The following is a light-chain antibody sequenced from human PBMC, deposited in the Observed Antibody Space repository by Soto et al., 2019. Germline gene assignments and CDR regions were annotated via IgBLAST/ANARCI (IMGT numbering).Light chain of an antibody. CDR3: QQYESSPRT. CDR1: QRISSSH. Sequence: EILLTQSPVTLSFSPGERSXLXXXXSQRISSSHLAWYQQKPGQAPRLLIYAASSRAIGIPDRFSGSGSGTDFTLTISRLEPEDSAVYYCQQYESSPRTFGQGTKVDI. J-gene: IGKJ1*01. CDR2: AAS. V-gene: IGKV3-20*01.